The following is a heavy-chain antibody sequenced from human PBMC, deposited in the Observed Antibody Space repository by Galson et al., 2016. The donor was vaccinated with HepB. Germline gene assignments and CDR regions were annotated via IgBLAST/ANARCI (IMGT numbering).Heavy chain of an antibody. J-gene: IGHJ3*02. V-gene: IGHV3-30*18. CDR3: AKKGYSSGNFDAFDI. Sequence: SLRLSCAASGFSFVSYAMHWVRQTPAKGLEWVAVISGDGTNKYYADSVKGRFTISRDNSKSTLYLQMSSLRADDTAVYSCAKKGYSSGNFDAFDIWGQGTVVTVSS. CDR2: ISGDGTNK. CDR1: GFSFVSYA. D-gene: IGHD6-19*01.